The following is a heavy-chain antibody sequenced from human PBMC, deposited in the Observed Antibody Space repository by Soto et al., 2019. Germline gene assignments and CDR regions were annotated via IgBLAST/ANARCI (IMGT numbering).Heavy chain of an antibody. CDR3: ARRAIAAAGTKSLDY. D-gene: IGHD6-13*01. CDR1: GYSFTSYW. CDR2: IDPSDSYT. Sequence: VESLKISCKGSGYSFTSYWISWVRQMPGKGLEWMGRIDPSDSYTNYSPSFQGHVTISADKSISTAYLQWSSLKPSDTAMYYCARRAIAAAGTKSLDYWGQGTLVTV. J-gene: IGHJ4*02. V-gene: IGHV5-10-1*01.